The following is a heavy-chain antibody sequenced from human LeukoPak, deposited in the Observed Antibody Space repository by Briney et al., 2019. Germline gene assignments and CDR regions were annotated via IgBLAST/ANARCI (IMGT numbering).Heavy chain of an antibody. CDR3: ARGLGPGYMDV. CDR2: INHSGST. Sequence: SETLSLTCAVYGGSFSGYYWSWIRQPPGKGLEWIGEINHSGSTNYNPSLKSRVTISVDTSKNQFSLKLSSVTAPDTAVYYCARGLGPGYMDVWGKGTTATVSS. J-gene: IGHJ6*03. CDR1: GGSFSGYY. V-gene: IGHV4-34*01. D-gene: IGHD7-27*01.